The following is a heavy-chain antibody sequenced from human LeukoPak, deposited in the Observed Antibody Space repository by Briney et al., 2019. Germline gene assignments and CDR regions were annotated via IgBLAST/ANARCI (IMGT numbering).Heavy chain of an antibody. CDR1: GFTFSSYW. CDR3: ARVAAAGQYNWFAP. D-gene: IGHD6-13*01. Sequence: GGSLRLSCAASGFTFSSYWMSWVRQAPGKGLEWVANIKQDGSEKYYVDSVKGRFTISRDNAKNSLYLQMNSLRAEDTAVYYCARVAAAGQYNWFAPWGQGTLVTVSS. J-gene: IGHJ5*02. CDR2: IKQDGSEK. V-gene: IGHV3-7*05.